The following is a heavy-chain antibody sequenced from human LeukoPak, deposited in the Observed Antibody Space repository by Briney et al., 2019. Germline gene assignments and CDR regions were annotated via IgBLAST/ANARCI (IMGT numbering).Heavy chain of an antibody. J-gene: IGHJ3*02. CDR1: GGSFSSYY. D-gene: IGHD3-22*01. Sequence: PSETLSLTCAVSGGSFSSYYWSWIRQPPGKGLEWIGYIYTSGSTNYNPSLKSRVTISVDTSKNQFSLKLSSVTAADTAVYYCAGTPLETYYYDSSGYSNDAFDIWGQGTMVTVSS. CDR3: AGTPLETYYYDSSGYSNDAFDI. V-gene: IGHV4-4*09. CDR2: IYTSGST.